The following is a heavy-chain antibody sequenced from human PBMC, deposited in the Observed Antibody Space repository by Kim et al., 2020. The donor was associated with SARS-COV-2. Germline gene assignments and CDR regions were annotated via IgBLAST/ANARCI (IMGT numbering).Heavy chain of an antibody. CDR1: GYTFTSNA. Sequence: ASVKVSCKASGYTFTSNAIHWVRQAPGQRLEWMGWINAGNGNTKYSQKFQGRVTITRDTSASTAYMELSSLRSEDTAVYYCARLYSGSYYAGDYWGQGTLVTVSS. CDR2: INAGNGNT. CDR3: ARLYSGSYYAGDY. D-gene: IGHD1-26*01. J-gene: IGHJ4*02. V-gene: IGHV1-3*01.